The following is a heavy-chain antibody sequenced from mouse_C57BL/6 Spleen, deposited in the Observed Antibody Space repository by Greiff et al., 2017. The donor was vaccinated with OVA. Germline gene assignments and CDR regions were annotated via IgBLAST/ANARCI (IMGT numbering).Heavy chain of an antibody. CDR3: ARGAATGNWFAD. CDR1: GFTFSDYY. Sequence: EVQLVESEGGLVQPGSSMKLSCTASGFTFSDYYMAWVRQVPEKGLEWVANINYDGSSTYYLDSLKSRFIISRDNAKNILYLQMSSLKSEDTATYYCARGAATGNWFADWGQGTLVTVSA. V-gene: IGHV5-16*01. J-gene: IGHJ3*01. D-gene: IGHD4-1*02. CDR2: INYDGSST.